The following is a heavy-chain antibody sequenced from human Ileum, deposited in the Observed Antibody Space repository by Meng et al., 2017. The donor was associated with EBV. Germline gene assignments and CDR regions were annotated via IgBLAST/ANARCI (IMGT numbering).Heavy chain of an antibody. CDR2: IIPALGTP. J-gene: IGHJ4*02. D-gene: IGHD3-10*01. Sequence: QLQVLHPGPNGKIPWSSFTFSCKPAVSTLSVYGITWVRLAPGQGLEWMGGIIPALGTPKYARQFQDRLTITADKSTSTGYMELHSLTSNDTAVYFCARGTGADYWGQGTLVTVSS. CDR3: ARGTGADY. V-gene: IGHV1-69*06. CDR1: VSTLSVYG.